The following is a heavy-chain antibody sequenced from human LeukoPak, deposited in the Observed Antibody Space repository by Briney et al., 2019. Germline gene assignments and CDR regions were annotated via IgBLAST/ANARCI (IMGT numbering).Heavy chain of an antibody. CDR1: GFTFSSYS. V-gene: IGHV3-21*01. Sequence: GGSLRLSCAASGFTFSSYSMNWVRQAPGKGLEGVSSISSSSNYIYYADSVKGRFTISRDNAKNSLYLQMNSLRAEDTAVYYCARDRGYYDSSGYTPIDHWGQGTLVTVSS. CDR2: ISSSSNYI. J-gene: IGHJ4*02. D-gene: IGHD3-22*01. CDR3: ARDRGYYDSSGYTPIDH.